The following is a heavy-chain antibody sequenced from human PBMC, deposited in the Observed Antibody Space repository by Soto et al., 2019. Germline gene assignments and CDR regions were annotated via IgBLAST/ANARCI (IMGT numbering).Heavy chain of an antibody. CDR2: INSDGSST. CDR1: GFTFSIYW. Sequence: EVQLVESGGGLVQPGGSLRLSCAASGFTFSIYWMHWVRQAPGKGLVWVSRINSDGSSTSYADSVKGRFTISRDNAKNTLYLQMNSLRAEDTAVYYCASGPLGHYYYDSSGYVDYWGQGTLVTVSS. V-gene: IGHV3-74*01. CDR3: ASGPLGHYYYDSSGYVDY. D-gene: IGHD3-22*01. J-gene: IGHJ4*02.